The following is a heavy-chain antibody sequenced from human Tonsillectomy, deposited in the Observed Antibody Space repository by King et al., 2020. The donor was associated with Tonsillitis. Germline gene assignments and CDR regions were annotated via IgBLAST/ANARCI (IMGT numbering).Heavy chain of an antibody. V-gene: IGHV4-59*08. Sequence: QLQESGPGLVKPSETLSLTCTVSGASVTTFYWAWIRQAAGKGLGWIGYINHSGSINYNPSLNSRVTISLDASKNQLSLKLASVTAADTAIYYCARVEVTTVLYYFDYWGQGTLVSVSS. CDR2: INHSGSI. CDR3: ARVEVTTVLYYFDY. CDR1: GASVTTFY. D-gene: IGHD4-11*01. J-gene: IGHJ4*02.